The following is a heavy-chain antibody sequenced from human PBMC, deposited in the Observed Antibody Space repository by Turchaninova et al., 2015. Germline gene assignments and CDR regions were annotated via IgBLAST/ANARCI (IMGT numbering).Heavy chain of an antibody. CDR2: INHSGST. CDR1: GGSFSGSY. J-gene: IGHJ5*02. D-gene: IGHD2-2*01. Sequence: QVQLQQWGAGLLKPSETLSLTCAVYGGSFSGSYWSWVRQPPGKGLEWLGEINHSGSTNYNPSHQSRVSISVDTSKNQISLKLSSVAAADTAMYYCTRGRRVVVVVPDAFGGWFDPWGQGTLVTVSS. V-gene: IGHV4-34*01. CDR3: TRGRRVVVVVPDAFGGWFDP.